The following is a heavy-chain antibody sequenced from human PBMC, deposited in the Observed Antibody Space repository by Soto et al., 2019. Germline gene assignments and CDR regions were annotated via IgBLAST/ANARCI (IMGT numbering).Heavy chain of an antibody. Sequence: ASVNVSCKASGYTFTGYHMHWVRQAPGQGLEWMGWISPNSGGTNYAQKFQGWVTMTRDTSISTAYMELSRLRSDDTAVYYCARTPGIAVAGPSDYYYYGMDVWGQGTTVTVSS. V-gene: IGHV1-2*04. J-gene: IGHJ6*02. D-gene: IGHD6-19*01. CDR3: ARTPGIAVAGPSDYYYYGMDV. CDR1: GYTFTGYH. CDR2: ISPNSGGT.